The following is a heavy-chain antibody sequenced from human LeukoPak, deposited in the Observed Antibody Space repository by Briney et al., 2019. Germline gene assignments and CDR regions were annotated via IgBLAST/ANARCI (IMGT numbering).Heavy chain of an antibody. J-gene: IGHJ4*02. CDR1: VFILNSHW. Sequence: PGGSLRLSCGASVFILNSHWIMWVRQAPGKGLEWVADINRDGSDEYYVDSVRGRFTISRDNAKNSVYLQVNSLRPDDTAVYYCGGGPGYWGQGTLVSVSS. D-gene: IGHD2-15*01. V-gene: IGHV3-7*01. CDR3: GGGPGY. CDR2: INRDGSDE.